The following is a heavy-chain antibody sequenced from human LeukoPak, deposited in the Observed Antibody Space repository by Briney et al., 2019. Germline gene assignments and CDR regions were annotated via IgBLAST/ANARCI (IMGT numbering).Heavy chain of an antibody. CDR3: ARFRGVDYYGSGSYYDY. J-gene: IGHJ4*02. V-gene: IGHV3-48*04. CDR2: ISSSGSTI. D-gene: IGHD3-10*01. Sequence: GGSLRLSCTASGFTFSGYSMNWIRQAPGKGLEWVSYISSSGSTIYYADSVKGRFTISRDNAKNSLYLQMDSLRAEDTAVYYCARFRGVDYYGSGSYYDYWGQGTLVTVSS. CDR1: GFTFSGYS.